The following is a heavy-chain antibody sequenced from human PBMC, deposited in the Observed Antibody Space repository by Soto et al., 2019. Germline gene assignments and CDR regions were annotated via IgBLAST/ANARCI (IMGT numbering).Heavy chain of an antibody. Sequence: EMQLLESGGGLVQPGGSLRLSCAASGFTFSRYGVSWVRQAPGKGLEWVSGISGSGDSTYSANSVKGRFAISRDNSKNTLYLQMNSLRAEDTAVYYCAKGVYYYYYMDVWGKGTTVTVSS. CDR1: GFTFSRYG. V-gene: IGHV3-23*01. J-gene: IGHJ6*03. CDR2: ISGSGDST. CDR3: AKGVYYYYYMDV.